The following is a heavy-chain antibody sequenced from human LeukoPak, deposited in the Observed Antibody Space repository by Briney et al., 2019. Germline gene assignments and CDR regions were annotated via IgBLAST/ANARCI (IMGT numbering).Heavy chain of an antibody. CDR2: IYYSGST. V-gene: IGHV4-30-4*01. Sequence: SETLSLTCTVSGGSISSYYWSWIRQPPGKGLEWIGYIYYSGSTYYNPSLKSRVTISVDTSKNQFSLKLSSVTAADTAVYYCAREDSGSYSVDYWGQGTLVTVSS. J-gene: IGHJ4*02. CDR1: GGSISSYY. CDR3: AREDSGSYSVDY. D-gene: IGHD1-26*01.